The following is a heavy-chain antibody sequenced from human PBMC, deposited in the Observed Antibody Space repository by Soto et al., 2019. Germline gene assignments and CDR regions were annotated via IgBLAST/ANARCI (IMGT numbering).Heavy chain of an antibody. J-gene: IGHJ5*02. Sequence: QVQLQESGPGLVKPSETLSLTCTVSGGSISSYYWSWIRQPPGKGLEWIGYIYYSGSTNYNPSLKSRVTISVDTSKNQFSLKLSSVTAAATAVYYWARGIYDILTQNWFDPWGQGTLVTVSS. CDR3: ARGIYDILTQNWFDP. CDR2: IYYSGST. D-gene: IGHD3-9*01. CDR1: GGSISSYY. V-gene: IGHV4-59*01.